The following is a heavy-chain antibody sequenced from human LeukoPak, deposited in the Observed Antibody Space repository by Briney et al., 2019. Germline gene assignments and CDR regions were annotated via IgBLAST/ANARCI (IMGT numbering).Heavy chain of an antibody. CDR1: GFSFSSYA. CDR2: LSVSGGNT. V-gene: IGHV3-23*01. D-gene: IGHD2-2*02. Sequence: SGGSLRLSCAASGFSFSSYAMTWVRQAPGKGLEWVSALSVSGGNTYYADSVKGRFTISRANSKNTLYLQMNSLRAEDTAVYYCAKADSTTWYNNYVDGWGQGALVTVSS. CDR3: AKADSTTWYNNYVDG. J-gene: IGHJ4*02.